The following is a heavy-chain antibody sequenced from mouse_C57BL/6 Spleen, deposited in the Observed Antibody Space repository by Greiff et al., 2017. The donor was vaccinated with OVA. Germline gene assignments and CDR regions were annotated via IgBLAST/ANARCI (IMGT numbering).Heavy chain of an antibody. CDR3: ARGITTVVALYYDAMDY. V-gene: IGHV1-59*01. CDR2: IDPSDSYT. CDR1: GYTFTSYW. J-gene: IGHJ4*01. Sequence: QVQLQQPGAELVRPGTSVKLSCKASGYTFTSYWMHWVKQRPGQGLEWIGVIDPSDSYTNYNQKFKGKATLTVDTSSSTAYMQLSSLTSEDSAVYYCARGITTVVALYYDAMDYWGQGTSVTVSS. D-gene: IGHD1-1*01.